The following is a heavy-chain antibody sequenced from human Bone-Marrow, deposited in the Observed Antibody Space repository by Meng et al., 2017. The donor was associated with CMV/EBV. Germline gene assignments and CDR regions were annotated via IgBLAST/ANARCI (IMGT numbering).Heavy chain of an antibody. CDR1: GYTFTSYG. V-gene: IGHV1-18*01. J-gene: IGHJ4*02. CDR2: ISAYNGNT. CDR3: ARVGIFGVVTPFDY. D-gene: IGHD3-3*01. Sequence: ASGYTFTSYGISWVRQAPGQGLEWMGWISAYNGNTNYAQKIQGRVTMTTDTSTSTAYMELRSLRSDDTAVYYCARVGIFGVVTPFDYWGQGTLVTVSS.